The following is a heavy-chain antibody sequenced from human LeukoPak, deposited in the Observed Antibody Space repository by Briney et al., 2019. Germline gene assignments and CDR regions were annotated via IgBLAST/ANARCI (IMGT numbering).Heavy chain of an antibody. V-gene: IGHV1-69*13. Sequence: WASVKVSCKASGGTFSSYAISWVRQAPGQGLEWMGGIIPIFGTANYAQKFQGRVTITADESTSTAYMELSSLRSEDTAVYYCAAEYDSSGYIVGFVGMDVWGQGTTVTVSS. CDR2: IIPIFGTA. D-gene: IGHD3-22*01. CDR3: AAEYDSSGYIVGFVGMDV. J-gene: IGHJ6*02. CDR1: GGTFSSYA.